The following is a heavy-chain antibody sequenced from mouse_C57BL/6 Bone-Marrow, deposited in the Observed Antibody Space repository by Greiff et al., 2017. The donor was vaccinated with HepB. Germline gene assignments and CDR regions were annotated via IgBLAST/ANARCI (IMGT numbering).Heavy chain of an antibody. V-gene: IGHV1-15*01. Sequence: QVQLKQPGAELVRPGASVTLSCKASGYTFTDYEMHWVKQTPVHGLEWIGAIDPETGGTAYNQKFKGKAILTADKSSSTAYMELRSLTSEDSAVYYCTRSIYYYGSRDFDVWGTGTTVTVSS. J-gene: IGHJ1*03. CDR1: GYTFTDYE. D-gene: IGHD1-1*01. CDR2: IDPETGGT. CDR3: TRSIYYYGSRDFDV.